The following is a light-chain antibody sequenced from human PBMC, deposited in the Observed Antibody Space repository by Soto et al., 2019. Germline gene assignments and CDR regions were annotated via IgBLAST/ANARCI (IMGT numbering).Light chain of an antibody. J-gene: IGLJ1*01. CDR3: SSYAGSDNYV. CDR2: EVS. CDR1: SSDVGGYNF. Sequence: QSVLTQPPSASGSPGQSVTISCTGTSSDVGGYNFVSWYQQYPGKAAKLMIYEVSKRPSGVPDRFSGSKSGNTASLTVSGLQAEDEADYYCSSYAGSDNYVFGTGTKVTVL. V-gene: IGLV2-8*01.